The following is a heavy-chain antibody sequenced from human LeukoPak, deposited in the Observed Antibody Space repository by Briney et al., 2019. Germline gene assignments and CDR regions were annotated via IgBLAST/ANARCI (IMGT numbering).Heavy chain of an antibody. CDR1: GFTFSTYS. CDR3: ARDNGNSYAMDS. D-gene: IGHD3-16*01. J-gene: IGHJ4*02. CDR2: ITHGSSRV. V-gene: IGHV3-48*01. Sequence: PGRSLRLSCAASGFTFSTYSMNWVRQAPGKGLEWISHITHGSSRVFYADSVEGRFTVSRDDAKNSLYLQMNSLRVEDTAVYYCARDNGNSYAMDSWGQGTLVTVSS.